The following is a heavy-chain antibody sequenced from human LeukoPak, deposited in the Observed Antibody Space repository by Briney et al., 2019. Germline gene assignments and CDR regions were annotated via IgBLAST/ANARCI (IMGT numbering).Heavy chain of an antibody. Sequence: GASVKVSCKASGYTFTGYYMHWVRQAPGQGLEWMGWINPNSGGTNYAQKFQGRVTMTRDTSISTAYMELSRLRSDDMAVYYCARDGVGYYDSSGYYYFQHWGQGTLVTVSS. J-gene: IGHJ1*01. CDR3: ARDGVGYYDSSGYYYFQH. CDR2: INPNSGGT. V-gene: IGHV1-2*02. CDR1: GYTFTGYY. D-gene: IGHD3-22*01.